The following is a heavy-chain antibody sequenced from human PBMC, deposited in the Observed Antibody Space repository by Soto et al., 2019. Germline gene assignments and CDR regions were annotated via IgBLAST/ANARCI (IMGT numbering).Heavy chain of an antibody. D-gene: IGHD2-2*01. J-gene: IGHJ4*02. CDR2: ISGSGGST. CDR1: GFTFSSYA. CDR3: ANVKSRPLVAQGDY. V-gene: IGHV3-23*01. Sequence: SLRLSCAASGFTFSSYAMSWVRQAPGKGLEWVSAISGSGGSTYYADSVKGRFTISRDNSKNTLYLQMNSLRAEDTAVYYCANVKSRPLVAQGDYWGQGTMGTVSA.